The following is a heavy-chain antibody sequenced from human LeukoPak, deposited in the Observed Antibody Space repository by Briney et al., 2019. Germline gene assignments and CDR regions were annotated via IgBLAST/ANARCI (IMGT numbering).Heavy chain of an antibody. CDR3: ARVVRFGELSFSWQYYFDY. CDR2: ISTYNGNT. CDR1: GYTFTTYG. Sequence: RTGGSLRLSCKASGYTFTTYGISWVRQAPGQGLEWMGWISTYNGNTNYAQKLQGRVTMTTDTSTSTAYMELRSLRSDNTAVYFCARVVRFGELSFSWQYYFDYWGQGTLVTVSS. V-gene: IGHV1-18*01. J-gene: IGHJ4*02. D-gene: IGHD3-10*01.